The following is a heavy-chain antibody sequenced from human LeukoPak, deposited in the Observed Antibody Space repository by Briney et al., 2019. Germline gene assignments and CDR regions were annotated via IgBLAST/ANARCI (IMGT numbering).Heavy chain of an antibody. CDR3: ARDVRDYVWGSYRYYFDY. Sequence: PSQTLSLTCTVSGGSISSGGYYWSWIRQHPGKGLEWIGYIYYSGSTYYNPSLKSRVTISVDTSKNQFSLKLSSVTAADTAVYYCARDVRDYVWGSYRYYFDYWGQGTLVTVSS. V-gene: IGHV4-31*03. D-gene: IGHD3-16*02. J-gene: IGHJ4*02. CDR1: GGSISSGGYY. CDR2: IYYSGST.